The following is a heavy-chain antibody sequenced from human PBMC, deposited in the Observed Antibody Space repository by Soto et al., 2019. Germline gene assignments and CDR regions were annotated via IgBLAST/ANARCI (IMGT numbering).Heavy chain of an antibody. D-gene: IGHD2-15*01. CDR3: ASVETQRYYYGMDV. CDR2: IIPIFGTA. CDR1: GGTFSSYA. J-gene: IGHJ6*02. V-gene: IGHV1-69*12. Sequence: QVQLVQSGAEVKKPGSSVKVSCKASGGTFSSYAISWVRQAPGQGLEWMGGIIPIFGTADYAQKFQGRVTITADEPTSTAYMELSSLRSEDTAMYYCASVETQRYYYGMDVWGQGTTVTVSS.